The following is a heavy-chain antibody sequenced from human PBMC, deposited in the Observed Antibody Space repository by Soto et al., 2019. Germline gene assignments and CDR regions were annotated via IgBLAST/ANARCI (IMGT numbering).Heavy chain of an antibody. D-gene: IGHD3-10*01. J-gene: IGHJ4*02. CDR3: ATFPMVRGVITPFGY. CDR1: GGSISSYY. CDR2: IYYSGST. V-gene: IGHV4-59*01. Sequence: PSETLSLTCTVSGGSISSYYWSWIRQPPGKGLEWIGYIYYSGSTNYSPSLKSRVTISVDTSKNQFSLKLSSVTAADTAVYYCATFPMVRGVITPFGYWGQGTLVTVSS.